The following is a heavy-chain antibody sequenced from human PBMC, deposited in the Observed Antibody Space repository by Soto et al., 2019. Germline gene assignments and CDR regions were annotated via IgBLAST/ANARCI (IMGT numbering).Heavy chain of an antibody. Sequence: SQTPSLTCAISGDSVSSNSAAWNWIRQSPSRGLEWLGRTYYRSKWYNDYAVSVKSRITINPDTSKNKFSTQLNSVNPEDTAVYSCARDAEETCGTSCYYNYWYFDLWGRGNLLKVST. D-gene: IGHD2-2*01. CDR2: TYYRSKWYN. CDR3: ARDAEETCGTSCYYNYWYFDL. V-gene: IGHV6-1*01. CDR1: GDSVSSNSAA. J-gene: IGHJ2*01.